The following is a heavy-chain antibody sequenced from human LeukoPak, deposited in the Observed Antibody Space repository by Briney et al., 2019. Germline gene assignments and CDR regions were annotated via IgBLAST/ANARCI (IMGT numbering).Heavy chain of an antibody. J-gene: IGHJ4*02. CDR2: IWYDGSNK. CDR1: GFTFSSYG. V-gene: IGHV3-33*01. CDR3: ARDIVVVTSWYFDY. D-gene: IGHD2-21*02. Sequence: PGRSLRLSCAASGFTFSSYGMHWVRQAPGKGLEWVAVIWYDGSNKYYADSVKGRFTISRDNSKNTLYLQMNSLRAEDTAVYYCARDIVVVTSWYFDYWGQGTLVTVSS.